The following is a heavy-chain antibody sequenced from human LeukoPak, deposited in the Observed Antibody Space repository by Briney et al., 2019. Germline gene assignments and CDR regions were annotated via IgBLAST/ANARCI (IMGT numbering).Heavy chain of an antibody. CDR2: ISYDGSNK. D-gene: IGHD5-18*01. CDR1: GFTFSSYA. V-gene: IGHV3-30*04. J-gene: IGHJ4*02. Sequence: GGSLGLSCAASGFTFSSYAMHWVRQAPGKGLEWVAVISYDGSNKYYADSVKGRFTISRDNSKNTLYLQMNSLRAEDTAVYYCARGGTRQLWSEIDYWGQGTLVTVSS. CDR3: ARGGTRQLWSEIDY.